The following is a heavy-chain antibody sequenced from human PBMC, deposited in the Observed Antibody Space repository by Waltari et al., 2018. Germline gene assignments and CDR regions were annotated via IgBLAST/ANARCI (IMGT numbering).Heavy chain of an antibody. CDR3: ARIIVGAGYFDY. V-gene: IGHV3-7*01. D-gene: IGHD1-26*01. J-gene: IGHJ4*02. CDR2: IKQDGSEK. Sequence: EVQLVESRGGLVQPGGSLRLSCQASGVTVRRYWMSGVRQAPGKGLEWVANIKQDGSEKYYVDSVKGRFTISRDNAKNSLYLQMNSLRAEDTAVYYCARIIVGAGYFDYWGQGTLVTVSS. CDR1: GVTVRRYW.